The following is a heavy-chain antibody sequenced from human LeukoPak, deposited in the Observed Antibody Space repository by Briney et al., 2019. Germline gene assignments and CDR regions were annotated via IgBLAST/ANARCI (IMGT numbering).Heavy chain of an antibody. J-gene: IGHJ4*02. D-gene: IGHD6-13*01. CDR3: ARAEYSSSWYSDY. CDR2: LCSGGST. CDR1: GFTVSSNC. V-gene: IGHV3-53*01. Sequence: PGGSLRLSCAASGFTVSSNCMTWVRQAPGMGLEWVSVLCSGGSTYYADSVKGRFTISTDNSKNTLYLQMNSLRAEDTAVYYCARAEYSSSWYSDYWGQGTLVTVSS.